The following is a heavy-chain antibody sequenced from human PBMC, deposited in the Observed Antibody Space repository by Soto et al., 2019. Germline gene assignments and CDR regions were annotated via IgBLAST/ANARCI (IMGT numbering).Heavy chain of an antibody. J-gene: IGHJ5*01. V-gene: IGHV4-31*03. CDR3: ARGRALYSNYDS. Sequence: QVQLQESGPGLVKPSQTLSLTCTVSGGSISSGDYFWSWIRQYQGKGLEWIGYIYYSGSTHYNPSLKTRVTISLDTSKSQFSLKLSSMTAADTAVYYCARGRALYSNYDSWGQGTLVTVSS. D-gene: IGHD4-4*01. CDR2: IYYSGST. CDR1: GGSISSGDYF.